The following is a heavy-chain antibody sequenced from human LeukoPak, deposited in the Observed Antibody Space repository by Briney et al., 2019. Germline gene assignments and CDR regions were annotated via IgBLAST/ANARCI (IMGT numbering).Heavy chain of an antibody. Sequence: GGSLRLSCEASQFTFSRFAMSWIRQAPGTGLEWVSTLSGSGTATYYADSVKGRFTTSRDNSKDTLYLQMDNLRADDTAVYYCAKLLGTYPFLFYYWDF. CDR3: AKLLGTYPFLFYYWDF. CDR2: LSGSGTAT. D-gene: IGHD2/OR15-2a*01. CDR1: QFTFSRFA. J-gene: IGHJ2*01. V-gene: IGHV3-23*01.